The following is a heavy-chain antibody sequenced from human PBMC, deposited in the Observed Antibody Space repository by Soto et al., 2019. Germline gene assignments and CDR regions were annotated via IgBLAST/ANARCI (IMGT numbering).Heavy chain of an antibody. CDR2: ISGSGGST. J-gene: IGHJ5*02. V-gene: IGHV3-23*01. D-gene: IGHD6-13*01. Sequence: GGSLRLSCAASGFTFRSYAMSWVRQAPGKGLEWVSAISGSGGSTYYADSVKGRFTITRDNAKNTLYLQMNSLRAEDTAVYYCAKSISSWYLGNWFDPWGQGTLVTVS. CDR1: GFTFRSYA. CDR3: AKSISSWYLGNWFDP.